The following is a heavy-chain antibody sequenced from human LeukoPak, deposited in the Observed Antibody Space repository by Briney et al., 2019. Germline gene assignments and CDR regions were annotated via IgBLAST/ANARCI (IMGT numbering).Heavy chain of an antibody. CDR2: ISTYGGST. D-gene: IGHD7-27*01. CDR3: ARGPGNWGFIDC. Sequence: GGSLRLSCAASGFTFSNYAMYWVRQAPGKGLESVSGISTYGGSTYYANSVKDRFTISRDNSKNTLYLQMGSLRAEDMAVYYCARGPGNWGFIDCWGQGTLVTVSS. J-gene: IGHJ4*02. CDR1: GFTFSNYA. V-gene: IGHV3-64*01.